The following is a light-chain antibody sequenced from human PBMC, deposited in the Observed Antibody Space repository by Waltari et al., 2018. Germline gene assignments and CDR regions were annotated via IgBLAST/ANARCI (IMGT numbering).Light chain of an antibody. CDR2: KDT. J-gene: IGLJ1*01. CDR1: TLSKQY. CDR3: QSADTTGDYYV. V-gene: IGLV3-25*02. Sequence: SYELTQPPSASVSPGQTARITCPGDTLSKQYAYWYQHRPGQAPVMLIYKDTERASGIPERFAGSSSGTTVTLTISGVQAEDEADYYCQSADTTGDYYVFGTGSRVSVL.